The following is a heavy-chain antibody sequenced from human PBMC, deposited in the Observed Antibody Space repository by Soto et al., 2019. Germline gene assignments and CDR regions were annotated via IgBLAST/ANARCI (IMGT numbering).Heavy chain of an antibody. CDR3: VNAPHDILTGYYSAANNWFDP. V-gene: IGHV1-8*01. CDR2: MNPNSGNT. Sequence: ASVKVSCKASGYTFTSYDINWVRQATGQGLEWMGWMNPNSGNTGYAQKFQGRVTMTRNTSISTAYMELSSLRVEDTAVYYCVNAPHDILTGYYSAANNWFDPWGQGTLVTVSS. D-gene: IGHD3-9*01. CDR1: GYTFTSYD. J-gene: IGHJ5*02.